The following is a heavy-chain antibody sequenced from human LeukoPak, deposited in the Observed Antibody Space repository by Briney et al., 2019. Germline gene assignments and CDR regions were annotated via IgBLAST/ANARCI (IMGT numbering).Heavy chain of an antibody. CDR2: ISGSGGST. CDR1: GFTFSSYA. V-gene: IGHV3-23*01. D-gene: IGHD1-26*01. J-gene: IGHJ4*02. Sequence: GGSLRLSCAASGFTFSSYAMSWVRQAPGKGLEWVSAISGSGGSTYYADSVKGRFTISRDNSKNTLYLQMNSLRAEDTAVYYCARDPSSGSTGYFDYWGQGTLVTVSS. CDR3: ARDPSSGSTGYFDY.